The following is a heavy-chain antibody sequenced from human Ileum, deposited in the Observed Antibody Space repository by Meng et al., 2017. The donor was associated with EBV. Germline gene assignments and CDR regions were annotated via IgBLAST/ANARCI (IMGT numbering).Heavy chain of an antibody. J-gene: IGHJ4*02. Sequence: QLQLQEAGPGLLKPSGTLSLTCHVSGDSIRSNSWWNWVRQPPWKGLEWIGDIYHSGDSNYNPSLKSRVTISLDNSNNQFSLTLSSVTAADTAVYYCARDPIPVPGRNFDYWGQGTLVTVSS. V-gene: IGHV4-4*02. D-gene: IGHD6-19*01. CDR1: GDSIRSNSW. CDR2: IYHSGDS. CDR3: ARDPIPVPGRNFDY.